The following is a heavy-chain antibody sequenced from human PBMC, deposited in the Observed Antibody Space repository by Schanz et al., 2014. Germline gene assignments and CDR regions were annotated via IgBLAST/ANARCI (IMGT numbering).Heavy chain of an antibody. Sequence: QVLLQESGPGVVKPSGTLSLTCAVSGGSIISSTWWGWVRQPPGKGLEWIGYIYYTGSTYYNPSLKSRVTISVDTSKNQFSLKLTSVTAADTAVYYCAGGYCTSTSCRYSAFDIWGQGTMVTVSS. D-gene: IGHD2-2*01. V-gene: IGHV4-4*02. CDR1: GGSIISSTW. J-gene: IGHJ3*02. CDR3: AGGYCTSTSCRYSAFDI. CDR2: IYYTGST.